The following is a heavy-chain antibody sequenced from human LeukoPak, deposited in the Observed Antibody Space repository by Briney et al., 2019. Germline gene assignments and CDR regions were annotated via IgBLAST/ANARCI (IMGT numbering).Heavy chain of an antibody. V-gene: IGHV3-30*02. CDR2: IRYDGSDK. CDR1: GFTFSSYG. J-gene: IGHJ4*02. D-gene: IGHD5-24*01. CDR3: AKRRDDNYFDY. Sequence: GGSLRLSCTASGFTFSSYGMHWVRQAPGKGLEWVAFIRYDGSDKNYADSVKGRFTISRDNSKNTLYLQMNSLRAEDTAVFYCAKRRDDNYFDYWGQGALVTVSS.